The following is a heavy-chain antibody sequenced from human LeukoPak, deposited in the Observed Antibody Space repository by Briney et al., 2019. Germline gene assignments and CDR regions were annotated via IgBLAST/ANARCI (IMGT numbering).Heavy chain of an antibody. CDR2: ISSSSSYI. CDR1: GFTFSSYS. CDR3: ARGIGHFRGSI. J-gene: IGHJ3*02. V-gene: IGHV3-21*01. Sequence: GGSLRLSCAASGFTFSSYSMNWVRQAPGKGLEWVSSISSSSSYIYYADSVKGRFTISRDNAKNSLYLQMNSLRAEDTAVYYCARGIGHFRGSIWGQGTMVTVSS. D-gene: IGHD3-10*01.